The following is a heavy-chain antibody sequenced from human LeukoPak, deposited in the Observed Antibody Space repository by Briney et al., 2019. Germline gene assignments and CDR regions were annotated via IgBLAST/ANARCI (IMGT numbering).Heavy chain of an antibody. Sequence: GGSLRLSCAASGFTFSDHYMDWVRQAPGKGLEWVGRTRNKANSYTTEYAASVKGRFTISRDDSKNSLYLQMNSLKTEDTAVYYCARGPGGYYYDSSGYSFYYYYMDVWGKGTTVTVSS. CDR2: TRNKANSYTT. CDR3: ARGPGGYYYDSSGYSFYYYYMDV. D-gene: IGHD3-22*01. CDR1: GFTFSDHY. J-gene: IGHJ6*03. V-gene: IGHV3-72*01.